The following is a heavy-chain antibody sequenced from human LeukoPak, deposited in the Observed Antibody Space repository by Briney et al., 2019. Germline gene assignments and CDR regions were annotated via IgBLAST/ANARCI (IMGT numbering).Heavy chain of an antibody. D-gene: IGHD5-12*01. CDR2: ISAYNGNT. CDR1: GYTFTGYY. Sequence: ASVKVSCKASGYTFTGYYMHWVRQAPGQGLEWMGWISAYNGNTNHAQKLQGRVTMTTDTSTSTAYMELRSLRSDDTAVYYCAREWSGYALDYWGQGTLVTVSS. V-gene: IGHV1-18*04. CDR3: AREWSGYALDY. J-gene: IGHJ4*02.